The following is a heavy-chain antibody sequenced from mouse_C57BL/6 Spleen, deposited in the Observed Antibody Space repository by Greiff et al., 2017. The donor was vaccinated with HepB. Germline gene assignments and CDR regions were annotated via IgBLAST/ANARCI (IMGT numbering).Heavy chain of an antibody. Sequence: VQLQQSGAELVKPGASVKISCKASGYAFSSYWMNWVKPRPGKGLEWIGQIYPGDGDTNYNGKFKGKATLTADKSSSTAYMQLSSLTSEDAAVDVGARSGTGAVFAYWGQGTLVTVAA. CDR2: IYPGDGDT. CDR1: GYAFSSYW. J-gene: IGHJ3*01. D-gene: IGHD4-1*01. CDR3: ARSGTGAVFAY. V-gene: IGHV1-80*01.